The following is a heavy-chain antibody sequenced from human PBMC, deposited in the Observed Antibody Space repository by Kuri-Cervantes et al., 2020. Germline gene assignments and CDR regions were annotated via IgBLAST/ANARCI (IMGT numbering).Heavy chain of an antibody. CDR3: ARGRRRGYSYGFSLLDY. Sequence: SETLSLTCTVSGGSISSSSYYWSWIRQPAGKGLEWIGRIYTSGSTNYNPSLKSRVTISVDTSKNQFSLKLSSVTAADTAVYYCARGRRRGYSYGFSLLDYWGQGTLVTVSS. V-gene: IGHV4-61*02. D-gene: IGHD5-18*01. J-gene: IGHJ4*02. CDR1: GGSISSSSYY. CDR2: IYTSGST.